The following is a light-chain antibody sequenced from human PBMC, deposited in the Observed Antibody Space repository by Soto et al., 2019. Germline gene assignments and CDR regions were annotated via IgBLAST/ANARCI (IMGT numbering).Light chain of an antibody. CDR3: QQYKNWPR. CDR1: QRVSRSN. J-gene: IGKJ5*01. Sequence: IVLTQSPGTLSLSPAERATLSCKSRQRVSRSNIGWYQQKPGQAPSLLIYGASTRATGIPVRLSGSGFGTEFTLPISSLQSEDFAVYYCQQYKNWPRFGQGTRLEIK. V-gene: IGKV3-15*01. CDR2: GAS.